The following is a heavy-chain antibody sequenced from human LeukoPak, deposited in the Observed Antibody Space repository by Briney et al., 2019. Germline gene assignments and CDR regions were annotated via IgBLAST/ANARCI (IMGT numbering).Heavy chain of an antibody. Sequence: ASVKVSCKASGYTFTSYYMHWVRQAPGQGLEWMGIINPSGGSTSYAQKFQGRVTMTRDTSTSTVYMELSSLRSEDTAVYYCVRDSKGGDAFDIWGQGTMVTVSS. CDR2: INPSGGST. V-gene: IGHV1-46*01. D-gene: IGHD3-16*01. CDR1: GYTFTSYY. J-gene: IGHJ3*02. CDR3: VRDSKGGDAFDI.